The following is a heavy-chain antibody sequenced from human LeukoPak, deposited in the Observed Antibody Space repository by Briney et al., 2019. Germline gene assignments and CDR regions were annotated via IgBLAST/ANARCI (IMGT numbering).Heavy chain of an antibody. CDR2: INHSGST. D-gene: IGHD6-13*01. CDR3: ARASSSWFSGMDV. Sequence: SETLSLTCAVYGGSFSGYYWSWIRQPPGKGLEWIGEINHSGSTNYNPSLKSRVTISVDTSKNQFSLKLSSVTAADTAVYYCARASSSWFSGMDVWGQGTTVTVSS. V-gene: IGHV4-34*01. J-gene: IGHJ6*02. CDR1: GGSFSGYY.